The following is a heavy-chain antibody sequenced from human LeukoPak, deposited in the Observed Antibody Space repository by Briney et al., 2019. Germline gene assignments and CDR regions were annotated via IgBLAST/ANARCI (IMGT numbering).Heavy chain of an antibody. CDR1: GYSLTTYY. CDR2: INHSGGGT. V-gene: IGHV1-46*01. D-gene: IGHD2-8*01. J-gene: IGHJ6*02. CDR3: ASVYLYGMDV. Sequence: ASVTVSLTSSGYSLTTYYLHWVRQPPGQGIDWVGIINHSGGGTKYAQKFQGRVTITRHTPTNTLYMELSSLRTEDTAGYYRASVYLYGMDVWGQGTTVTVSS.